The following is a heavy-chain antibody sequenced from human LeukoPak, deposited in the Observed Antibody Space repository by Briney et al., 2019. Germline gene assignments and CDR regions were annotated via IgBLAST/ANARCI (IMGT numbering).Heavy chain of an antibody. J-gene: IGHJ4*02. D-gene: IGHD6-13*01. V-gene: IGHV4-39*01. CDR1: GGSISSSSHY. CDR2: IYYSGST. CDR3: ASPAAAGTFDGNFDY. Sequence: SETLSLTCTVSGGSISSSSHYWGWIRQPPGKGLEWIGSIYYSGSTYYNPSLKSRVTISVDTSKNQFSLKLSSVTAADTAVYYCASPAAAGTFDGNFDYWGQGTLVTVSS.